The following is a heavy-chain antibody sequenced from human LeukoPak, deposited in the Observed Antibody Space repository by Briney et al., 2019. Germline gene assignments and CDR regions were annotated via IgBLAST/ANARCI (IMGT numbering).Heavy chain of an antibody. CDR2: ISNSGSDI. Sequence: GGSLRLSCAASGFTFSSFSMNWVRQAPGKGLEWISYISNSGSDISYADSVKGRFTISRANAKNSLYLQMNSLKTEDTAVYYCTTVPQIAAAGILTDYWGQGTLVTVSS. V-gene: IGHV3-48*01. D-gene: IGHD6-13*01. J-gene: IGHJ4*02. CDR1: GFTFSSFS. CDR3: TTVPQIAAAGILTDY.